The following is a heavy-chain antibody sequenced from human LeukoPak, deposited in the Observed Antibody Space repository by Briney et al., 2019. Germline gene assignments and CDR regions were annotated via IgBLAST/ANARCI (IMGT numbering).Heavy chain of an antibody. CDR2: ISAYNGNT. V-gene: IGHV1-18*01. CDR3: ARDAPPYYDSSGYYFDY. Sequence: ASVRVSCKASGYTFTSYGISWVRQAPGQGLEWMGWISAYNGNTNYAQKLQGRVTMTTDTSTSTAYMELRSLRSDDTAVYYCARDAPPYYDSSGYYFDYWGQGTLGTVSA. J-gene: IGHJ4*02. D-gene: IGHD3-22*01. CDR1: GYTFTSYG.